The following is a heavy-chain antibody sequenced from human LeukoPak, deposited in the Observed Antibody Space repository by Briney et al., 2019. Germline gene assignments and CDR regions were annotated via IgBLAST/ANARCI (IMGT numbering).Heavy chain of an antibody. CDR1: GGTFSSYA. CDR3: ARGRGYSYGIDY. J-gene: IGHJ4*02. CDR2: IIPIFGTA. V-gene: IGHV1-69*05. Sequence: ASVKVSCKASGGTFSSYAISWVRQAPGQGLEWMGGIIPIFGTANYAQKFQGRVTITTDESTSTAYMELSSLRSEDTAVYYCARGRGYSYGIDYWGQGTLVTVSS. D-gene: IGHD5-18*01.